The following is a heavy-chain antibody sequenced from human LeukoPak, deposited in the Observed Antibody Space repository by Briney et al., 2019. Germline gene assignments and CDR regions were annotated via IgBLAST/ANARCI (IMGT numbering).Heavy chain of an antibody. D-gene: IGHD3-22*01. Sequence: ASVKVSCKASGGTFSSYAISWVRQAPGQGLEWMGGIIPIFGTANYAQKFQGRVTMTEDTSTDTAYMELSSLRSEDTAVYYCAVYYYDSSGSDYWFDPWGQGTLVTVSS. CDR1: GGTFSSYA. J-gene: IGHJ5*02. V-gene: IGHV1-69*06. CDR2: IIPIFGTA. CDR3: AVYYYDSSGSDYWFDP.